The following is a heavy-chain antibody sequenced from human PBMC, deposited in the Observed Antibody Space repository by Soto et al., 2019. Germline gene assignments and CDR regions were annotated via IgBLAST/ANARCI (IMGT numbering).Heavy chain of an antibody. CDR2: INPNSGGT. V-gene: IGHV1-2*02. CDR3: ARVPPPTRQYYDFWSGYYYFDY. CDR1: GYTFTGYY. J-gene: IGHJ4*02. D-gene: IGHD3-3*01. Sequence: ASVKVSCKASGYTFTGYYMHWVRQAPGQGLEWVGWINPNSGGTNYAQKFQGRVTMTRDTSISTAYMELSRLRSDDTAVYYCARVPPPTRQYYDFWSGYYYFDYWGQGTLVTVSS.